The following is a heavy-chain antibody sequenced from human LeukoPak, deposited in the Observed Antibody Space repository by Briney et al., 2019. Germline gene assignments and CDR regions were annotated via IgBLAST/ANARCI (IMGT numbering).Heavy chain of an antibody. D-gene: IGHD2-21*02. CDR1: RYTFIANY. CDR3: EREGSYCDGGDCYSFDF. J-gene: IGHJ4*02. V-gene: IGHV1-2*02. Sequence: ASVQVSCKASRYTFIANYLQWVRQAPGLGPEWLGWMHVGTGNTRYAPKFQGRVTLSRDTSINTAYMELSSLTSDDTAVYYCEREGSYCDGGDCYSFDFWGQGTLVTVSS. CDR2: MHVGTGNT.